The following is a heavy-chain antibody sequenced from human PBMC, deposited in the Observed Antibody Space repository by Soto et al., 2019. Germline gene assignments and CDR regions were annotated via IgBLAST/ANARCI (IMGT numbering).Heavy chain of an antibody. V-gene: IGHV4-61*01. Sequence: QVQLQESGPGLVKPSETLSLTCTVSGDSVSSGTSYWSWIRQPPGKGLEWIGYIYNSGSTDYNPSLKSRVTISLDTSKNQFSLKLSSVTAADTAFYYCASGSSVSAYIDYWGQGTLVTVSS. CDR1: GDSVSSGTSY. CDR2: IYNSGST. D-gene: IGHD6-13*01. CDR3: ASGSSVSAYIDY. J-gene: IGHJ4*02.